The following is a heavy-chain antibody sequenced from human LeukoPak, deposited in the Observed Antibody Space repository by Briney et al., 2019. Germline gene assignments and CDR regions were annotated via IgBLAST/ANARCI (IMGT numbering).Heavy chain of an antibody. D-gene: IGHD3-22*01. CDR3: ARAVNYDEALDFDY. Sequence: ASVKVSCKASGYTFTSYGISWVRQAPGQGLEWMGRISAYNGNTNYAQKLQGRVTMTTDTSTSTAYMELRSLRSDDTAVYYCARAVNYDEALDFDYWGQGTLVTVSS. J-gene: IGHJ4*02. CDR1: GYTFTSYG. V-gene: IGHV1-18*01. CDR2: ISAYNGNT.